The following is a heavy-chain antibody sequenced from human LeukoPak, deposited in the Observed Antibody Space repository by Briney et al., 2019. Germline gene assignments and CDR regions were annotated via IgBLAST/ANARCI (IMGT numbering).Heavy chain of an antibody. D-gene: IGHD3-10*01. V-gene: IGHV3-74*01. CDR3: ARNFYYGHDY. CDR1: GFTFSGYS. J-gene: IGHJ4*02. CDR2: INTDGSST. Sequence: PGGSLRLSCAASGFTFSGYSMHWVRQAPGKGPVWVSRINTDGSSTTYADSVKGRFTISRDNAKNTLYLQMSSLRAEDTAVYFCARNFYYGHDYWGQGTLVTVSS.